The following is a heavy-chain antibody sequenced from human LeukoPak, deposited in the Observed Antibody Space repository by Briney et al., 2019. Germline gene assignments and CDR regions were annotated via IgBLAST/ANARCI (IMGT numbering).Heavy chain of an antibody. J-gene: IGHJ6*03. D-gene: IGHD1-26*01. CDR1: VYTFTGYY. Sequence: ASVKVTCKASVYTFTGYYMHWVRQAPGQGLDWMGWINPSSDGTNYAQKFQGRVTMTRDTSISTAYMELSRLRSDDTAVYYCARASKVTRTVTDSGSYYYYYMDVWGKGTTVTVSS. CDR3: ARASKVTRTVTDSGSYYYYYMDV. CDR2: INPSSDGT. V-gene: IGHV1-2*02.